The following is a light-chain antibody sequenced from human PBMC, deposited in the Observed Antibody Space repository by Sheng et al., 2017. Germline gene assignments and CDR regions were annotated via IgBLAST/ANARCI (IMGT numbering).Light chain of an antibody. Sequence: QSALTQPPSASGSPGQSVTISCTGTSSDVGGYKYVSWYQQHPGKAPKLMIYEVSKRPSGVPDRFSGSKSGNTASLAITGLQAEDEADYYCSSYAGTDTVFGGGTKLTVL. V-gene: IGLV2-8*01. CDR3: SSYAGTDTV. CDR2: EVS. J-gene: IGLJ2*01. CDR1: SSDVGGYKY.